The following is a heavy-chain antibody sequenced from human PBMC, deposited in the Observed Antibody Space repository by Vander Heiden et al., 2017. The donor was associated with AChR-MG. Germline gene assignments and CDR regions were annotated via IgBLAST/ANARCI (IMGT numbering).Heavy chain of an antibody. J-gene: IGHJ6*02. Sequence: EVQLVESGGGLVKPGGSLRLSCAASGFPFSSYSMNWVRQAPGKGLEWVSSISSSSSYIYYADSVKGRFTISRDNAKNSLYLQMNSLRAEDTAVYYCARDLFGVPAAKGMDVWGQGTTVTVSS. CDR2: ISSSSSYI. CDR3: ARDLFGVPAAKGMDV. D-gene: IGHD2-2*01. CDR1: GFPFSSYS. V-gene: IGHV3-21*01.